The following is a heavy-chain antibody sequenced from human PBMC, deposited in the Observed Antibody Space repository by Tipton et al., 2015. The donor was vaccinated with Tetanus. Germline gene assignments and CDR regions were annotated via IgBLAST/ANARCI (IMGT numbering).Heavy chain of an antibody. V-gene: IGHV3-74*01. CDR3: AKVNWNVYYFDY. D-gene: IGHD1-1*01. Sequence: SLRLSCAASGFTFSSYAMSWVRQAPGKGLVWVSRINSDGSSTSYADSVKGRFTISRDNAKNTLYLQMNSLRAEDTALYYCAKVNWNVYYFDYWGQGTLVTVSS. CDR1: GFTFSSYA. J-gene: IGHJ4*02. CDR2: INSDGSST.